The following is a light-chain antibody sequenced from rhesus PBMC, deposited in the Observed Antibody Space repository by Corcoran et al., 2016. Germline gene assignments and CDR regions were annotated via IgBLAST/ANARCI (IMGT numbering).Light chain of an antibody. CDR2: AAS. Sequence: DIQMTQSPSSLSVSVGDRVTITCRASQGISTYLNWYQQKPGKAPKLLIYAASSLESGVPSRFSGIGFGTDFTLTISSLQPEDFATYYCLQYDSDPYSFGQGTKVEIK. CDR1: QGISTY. J-gene: IGKJ2*01. V-gene: IGKV1-43*02. CDR3: LQYDSDPYS.